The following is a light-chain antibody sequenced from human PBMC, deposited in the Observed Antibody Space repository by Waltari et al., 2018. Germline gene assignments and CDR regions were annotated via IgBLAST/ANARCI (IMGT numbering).Light chain of an antibody. CDR2: GAS. Sequence: RPTLSCRASQSIGRTLTWYQQKPGQSPRLLMYGASIRAAGIPDRFSGSGSGTDFILTITRLEPEDFAVYYCQNYERLPVTFGQGTKVEIK. V-gene: IGKV3-20*01. CDR1: QSIGRT. J-gene: IGKJ1*01. CDR3: QNYERLPVT.